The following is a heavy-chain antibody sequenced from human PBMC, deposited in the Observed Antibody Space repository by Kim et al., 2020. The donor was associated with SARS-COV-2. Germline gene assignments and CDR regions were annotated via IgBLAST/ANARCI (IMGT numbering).Heavy chain of an antibody. J-gene: IGHJ4*02. CDR3: ATKIVVAGIV. D-gene: IGHD3-22*01. V-gene: IGHV3-66*01. Sequence: GGSLRLSCAASGFTVSSNYMSWLRQAPGKGLEWLSVIYSGNKTYYVESVKGRFTISRDNSKNTLYLQMSSLRVEDTAVYYCATKIVVAGIVWGQGSLVT. CDR1: GFTVSSNY. CDR2: IYSGNKT.